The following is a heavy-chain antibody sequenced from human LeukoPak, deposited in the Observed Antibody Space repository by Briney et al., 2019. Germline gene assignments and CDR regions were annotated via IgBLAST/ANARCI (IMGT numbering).Heavy chain of an antibody. CDR1: GFTFDDYA. V-gene: IGHV3-9*01. CDR3: AKAGGSGSYYLTSYFDY. CDR2: ISWNSGSI. D-gene: IGHD3-10*01. Sequence: GRSLRLSCAASGFTFDDYAMHWVRQAPGKGLEWVSGISWNSGSIGYADSVKGRFTTSRDNAKNSLYLQMNSLRAEDTALYYCAKAGGSGSYYLTSYFDYWGQGTLVTVSS. J-gene: IGHJ4*02.